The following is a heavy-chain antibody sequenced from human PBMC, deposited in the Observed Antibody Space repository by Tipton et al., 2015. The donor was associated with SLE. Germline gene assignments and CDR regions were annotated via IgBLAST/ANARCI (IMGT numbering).Heavy chain of an antibody. D-gene: IGHD6-13*01. CDR1: GGSLSSYY. Sequence: LRLSCTVYGGSLSSYYWSWIRQPAGKGLEWIGRIYTSGSTHYNPSLKSRVTISVDTSKNQFSLKLSSVTAADTAVYYCARDLGERQQLVRGWFDPWGQGTLVTVSS. CDR3: ARDLGERQQLVRGWFDP. CDR2: IYTSGST. V-gene: IGHV4-4*07. J-gene: IGHJ5*02.